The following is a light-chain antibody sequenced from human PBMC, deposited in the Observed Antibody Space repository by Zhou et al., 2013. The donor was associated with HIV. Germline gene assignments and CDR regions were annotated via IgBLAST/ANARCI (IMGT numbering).Light chain of an antibody. J-gene: IGKJ5*01. CDR3: QQTHTSPIT. CDR1: QHIRSF. Sequence: DIQMTQSPSSLSASVGDRVTITCRASQHIRSFLNWYQQTPGKAPKLLIYAASTLQRGVPSRFSGSGSGTDFTLTISSLEREDLATYYCQQTHTSPITFGQGTRLEIK. V-gene: IGKV1-39*01. CDR2: AAS.